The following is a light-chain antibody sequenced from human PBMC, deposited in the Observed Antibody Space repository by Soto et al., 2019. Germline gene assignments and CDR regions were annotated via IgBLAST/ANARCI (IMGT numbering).Light chain of an antibody. CDR3: SSYTSGNTHVV. CDR2: DNN. Sequence: QSALTQPPSVSAAPGQKVTISCSGSSSNIGNNYVSWYQQLPGTAPKLLIYDNNKRPSGIPDRYSASKSGNTASLTISGLQAEDEAHYYCSSYTSGNTHVVFGGGTQLTVL. V-gene: IGLV1-51*01. J-gene: IGLJ7*01. CDR1: SSNIGNNY.